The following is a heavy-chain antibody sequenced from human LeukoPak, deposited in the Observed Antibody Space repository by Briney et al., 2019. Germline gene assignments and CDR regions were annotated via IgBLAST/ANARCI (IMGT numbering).Heavy chain of an antibody. CDR1: GFTFSSYG. CDR2: ISYDGSNK. CDR3: AKTLDLQTAMVPPDY. J-gene: IGHJ4*02. V-gene: IGHV3-30*18. Sequence: GGSLRLSCAASGFTFSSYGMHWVRQAPGKGLEWVAVISYDGSNKYYADSVKGRFTISRDNSKNTLYLQMNSLRAEDTAVYYCAKTLDLQTAMVPPDYWGQGTLVTVSS. D-gene: IGHD5-18*01.